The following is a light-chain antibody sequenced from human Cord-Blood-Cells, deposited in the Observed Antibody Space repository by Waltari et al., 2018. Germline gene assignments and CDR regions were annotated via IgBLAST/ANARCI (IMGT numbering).Light chain of an antibody. CDR2: DVS. CDR3: SSYTSSSPYV. Sequence: QSALTQPASVSGSPGQSITIPCTGTRSDVRGYNYVSWYQQHPGKAPKRMIYDVSNRPSGVSNRFSGSKSGNTASLTISGLQAEDEADYYCSSYTSSSPYVFGTGTKVTVL. V-gene: IGLV2-14*01. CDR1: RSDVRGYNY. J-gene: IGLJ1*01.